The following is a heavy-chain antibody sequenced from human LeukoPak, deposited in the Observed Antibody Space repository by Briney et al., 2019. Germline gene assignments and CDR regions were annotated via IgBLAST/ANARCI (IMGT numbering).Heavy chain of an antibody. J-gene: IGHJ3*02. V-gene: IGHV4-59*12. CDR1: GGSISSYY. D-gene: IGHD6-6*01. CDR3: ARDLNDSSSSDAFDI. Sequence: PSETLSLTCTVSGGSISSYYWSWIRQPPGKGLEWIGYIYYSGSTNYNPSLKSRVTISVDRSKNQFSLKLSSVTAADTAVYYCARDLNDSSSSDAFDIWGQGTMVTVSS. CDR2: IYYSGST.